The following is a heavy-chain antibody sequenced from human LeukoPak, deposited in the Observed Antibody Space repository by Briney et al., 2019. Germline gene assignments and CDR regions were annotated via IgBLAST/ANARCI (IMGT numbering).Heavy chain of an antibody. CDR1: GGSISPLY. D-gene: IGHD2-2*01. CDR2: IYYSGTT. V-gene: IGHV4-59*11. CDR3: ARDVVVVPAAIHYGMDV. J-gene: IGHJ6*02. Sequence: PSETLSLTCTVSGGSISPLYWGWIRQPPGKGLEFIGYIYYSGTTNYNPSLRSRVTLSVDTSKNQFSLKLSSVTAADTAVYYCARDVVVVPAAIHYGMDVWGQGTTVTVSS.